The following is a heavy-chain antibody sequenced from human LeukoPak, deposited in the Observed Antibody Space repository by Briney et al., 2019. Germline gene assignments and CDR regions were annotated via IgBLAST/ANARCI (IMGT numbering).Heavy chain of an antibody. CDR1: GGSFRGYY. Sequence: SETLSLTCAVYGGSFRGYYSSWIRQPPGKGLEWSGELNLSGSTNYNPSLKSRVTISVDTSKNQFSLKLSSVTAADTAVYYCARGRRSRAYCSGGSCYERGVWFDPWGQGTLVTVSS. D-gene: IGHD2-15*01. CDR2: LNLSGST. V-gene: IGHV4-34*01. J-gene: IGHJ5*02. CDR3: ARGRRSRAYCSGGSCYERGVWFDP.